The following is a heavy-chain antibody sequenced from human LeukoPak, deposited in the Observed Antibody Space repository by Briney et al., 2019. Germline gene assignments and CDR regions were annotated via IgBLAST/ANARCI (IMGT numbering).Heavy chain of an antibody. Sequence: GASEKVSCKASGYTFTSYYMHWVRQAPGQGLEWMGIINPSGGSTSYAQKFQGRVTMTRDTSTSTVYMELSSLRSEDTAVYYCARDRFDDILTTGSIDYWGQGTLVTVSS. V-gene: IGHV1-46*01. J-gene: IGHJ4*02. D-gene: IGHD3-9*01. CDR1: GYTFTSYY. CDR2: INPSGGST. CDR3: ARDRFDDILTTGSIDY.